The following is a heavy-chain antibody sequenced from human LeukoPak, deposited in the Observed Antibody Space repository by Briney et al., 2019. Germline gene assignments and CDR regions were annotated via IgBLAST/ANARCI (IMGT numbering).Heavy chain of an antibody. CDR3: AVRRGVATAIPIYFDY. J-gene: IGHJ4*02. Sequence: GGSLRLSCAASGFAFSSYAMTWVRQAPGKGLEWVSVISGSGGNTYYTDSVKGRFTISRDNSKNTLYLQMNSLRAEDTAVYYCAVRRGVATAIPIYFDYWGQGALVTVSS. CDR2: ISGSGGNT. D-gene: IGHD2-21*02. V-gene: IGHV3-23*01. CDR1: GFAFSSYA.